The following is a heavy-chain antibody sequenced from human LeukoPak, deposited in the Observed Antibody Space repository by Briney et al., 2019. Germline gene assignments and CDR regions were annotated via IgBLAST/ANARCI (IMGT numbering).Heavy chain of an antibody. CDR2: IYYSGST. J-gene: IGHJ3*02. CDR3: ARRKLYYDILTGYYSTDAFDI. V-gene: IGHV4-59*01. CDR1: GGSISSYY. D-gene: IGHD3-9*01. Sequence: PSETLSLTCTVSGGSISSYYWSWIRQPPGKGLEWIGYIYYSGSTNYNPSLKSRVTISVDTSKNQFSLKLSSVTAADTAVYYCARRKLYYDILTGYYSTDAFDIWGQGTMVTVSS.